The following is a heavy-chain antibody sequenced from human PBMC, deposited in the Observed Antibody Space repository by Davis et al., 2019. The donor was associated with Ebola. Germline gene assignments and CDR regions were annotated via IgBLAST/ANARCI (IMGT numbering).Heavy chain of an antibody. CDR3: ARDNDTTEDGYYGMDV. CDR1: GGSFNGYY. Sequence: SETLSLTCAVYGGSFNGYYWSWIRQPPGKGLEWIGEIDHSGTTNYNPSLKSRITISVDTSKNQFSLKLSSVTAADTAVYYCARDNDTTEDGYYGMDVWGKGTTVTVSS. CDR2: IDHSGTT. D-gene: IGHD3-22*01. V-gene: IGHV4-34*01. J-gene: IGHJ6*04.